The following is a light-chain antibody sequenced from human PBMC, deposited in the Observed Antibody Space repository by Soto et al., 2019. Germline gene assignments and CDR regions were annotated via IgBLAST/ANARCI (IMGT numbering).Light chain of an antibody. Sequence: DIVMTQSPLALPVTPGEPASISCRSSQSLMHSTVYIYLDWYLQKPGQSPQLLISLGSNRSSGVPARFRGSCSATDFTLNIARVEAEDLWVYYCMQALQSPYAFVQGTKLEIK. J-gene: IGKJ2*01. CDR2: LGS. CDR3: MQALQSPYA. V-gene: IGKV2-28*01. CDR1: QSLMHSTVYIY.